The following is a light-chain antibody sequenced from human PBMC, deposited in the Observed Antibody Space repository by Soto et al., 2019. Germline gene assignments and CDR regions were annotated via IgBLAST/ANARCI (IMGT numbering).Light chain of an antibody. CDR2: EVS. Sequence: QSVLTQPASVSGSPGQSITISCTGTSSDVGGSIYVSWYQQHPGKAPKLMISEVSNRPSGVSNRFSGSKSGNTASLTISGLQAEDESYYYCSSYTDTSSLYAFGTGTKV. J-gene: IGLJ1*01. CDR1: SSDVGGSIY. V-gene: IGLV2-14*01. CDR3: SSYTDTSSLYA.